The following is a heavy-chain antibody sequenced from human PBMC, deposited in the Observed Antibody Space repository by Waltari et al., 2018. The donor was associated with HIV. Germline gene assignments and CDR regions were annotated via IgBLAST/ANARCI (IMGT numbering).Heavy chain of an antibody. V-gene: IGHV1-18*01. CDR2: IRSSNMNT. D-gene: IGHD2-15*01. Sequence: QVQLVQSGAEVKKPGASVKVSCKTSGYPFSSYGISWVRQAPGQGLEWMGWIRSSNMNTKYAQHFQGRVTMTTDTSANTAYLELRSLRSDDTAVYYCVKEGYCSGGSCYSGSLDIWGQGTKVTVSS. CDR3: VKEGYCSGGSCYSGSLDI. J-gene: IGHJ3*02. CDR1: GYPFSSYG.